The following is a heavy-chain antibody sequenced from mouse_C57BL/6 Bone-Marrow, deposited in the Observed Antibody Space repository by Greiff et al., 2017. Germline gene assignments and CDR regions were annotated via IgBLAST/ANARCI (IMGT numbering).Heavy chain of an antibody. CDR1: GYTFTSYG. CDR2: IYPRSGNT. Sequence: QVQLQQSGAELARPGASVKLSCKASGYTFTSYGISWVKQRTGQGLEWIGEIYPRSGNTYYNEKFKGKATLPADKSSSTAYMELRSLTSEYSAVYFCAREGAFITTVVSPFDYWGQGTTLTVSS. D-gene: IGHD1-1*01. CDR3: AREGAFITTVVSPFDY. V-gene: IGHV1-81*01. J-gene: IGHJ2*01.